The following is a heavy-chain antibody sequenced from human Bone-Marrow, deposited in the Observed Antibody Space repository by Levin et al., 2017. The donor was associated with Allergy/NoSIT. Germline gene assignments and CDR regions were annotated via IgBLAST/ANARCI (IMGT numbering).Heavy chain of an antibody. V-gene: IGHV3-48*03. CDR1: GFTFSNYE. Sequence: AGGSLRLSCAASGFTFSNYEMNWVRQAPGKGLEWVSYIGSSGFTIYYADSVKGRFTISRDNAKNSLYLQINSLRVDDTAVYYCAREDGYNSFDFWGQGTLVTVPS. J-gene: IGHJ4*02. D-gene: IGHD5-24*01. CDR3: AREDGYNSFDF. CDR2: IGSSGFTI.